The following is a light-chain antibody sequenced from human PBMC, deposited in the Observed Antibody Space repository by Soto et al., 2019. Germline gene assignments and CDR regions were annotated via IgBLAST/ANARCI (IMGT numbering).Light chain of an antibody. CDR3: SSYTSSSTHYV. CDR2: DVS. Sequence: QSALTQPASVSGSPGQSITISCTGTSSDVGGYNYVSWYQQHPGKAPKLMIYDVSNRPSGVSNRFSGSKSGNTASLTISGLQAADEADYYCSSYTSSSTHYVFGTGTKLTVL. V-gene: IGLV2-14*01. CDR1: SSDVGGYNY. J-gene: IGLJ1*01.